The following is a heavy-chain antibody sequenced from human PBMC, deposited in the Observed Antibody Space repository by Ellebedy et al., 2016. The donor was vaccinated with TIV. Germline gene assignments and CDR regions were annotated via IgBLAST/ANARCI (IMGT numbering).Heavy chain of an antibody. J-gene: IGHJ4*02. CDR1: GFTFSATW. D-gene: IGHD2-8*01. CDR3: AKLGCSNGICYQLDS. CDR2: INSDGSYA. V-gene: IGHV3-74*01. Sequence: GGSLRLXCAASGFTFSATWMHWVRQAPRKGLVWASRINSDGSYATYADSVRGRFTTSRDNAKNSLYLQMDSLRTEDTALYFCAKLGCSNGICYQLDSWGQGTLVIVSS.